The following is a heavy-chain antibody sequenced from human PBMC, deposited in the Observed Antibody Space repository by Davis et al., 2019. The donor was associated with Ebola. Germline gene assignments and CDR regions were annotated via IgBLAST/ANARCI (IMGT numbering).Heavy chain of an antibody. D-gene: IGHD1-20*01. CDR1: GGSFTGYY. V-gene: IGHV4-34*01. CDR3: ARGRVITGAFDQ. CDR2: INHIGIT. Sequence: PSETLSLTCAVSGGSFTGYYWNWIRQPPGKGLEWVGQINHIGITKYNPSLKSRVTMSLDTSKNQFSLSLTSVTAADTAVFYCARGRVITGAFDQWGQGTLVTVSS. J-gene: IGHJ4*02.